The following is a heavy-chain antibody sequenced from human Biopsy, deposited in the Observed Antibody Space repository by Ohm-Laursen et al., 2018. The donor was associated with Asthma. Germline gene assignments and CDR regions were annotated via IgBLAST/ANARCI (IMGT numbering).Heavy chain of an antibody. CDR1: RGSFRGYV. CDR3: ASGPQWSGLDV. D-gene: IGHD2-8*01. J-gene: IGHJ6*02. CDR2: IPQGGAT. Sequence: SDTLSLTCTYRGSFRGYVWTWIRQPPGKGLEWIGEIPQGGATTFNPSLKSRVTISIDPSKSQFSLRLTSMTAADTAVYYCASGPQWSGLDVWGQGTTVTVSS. V-gene: IGHV4-34*01.